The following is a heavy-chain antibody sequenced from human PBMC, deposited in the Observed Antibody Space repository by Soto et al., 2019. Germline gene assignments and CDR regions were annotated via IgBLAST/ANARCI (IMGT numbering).Heavy chain of an antibody. Sequence: EVQLVESGGGLVKPGGSLRLSCAASGFTFSSYSMNWVRQAPGKGLEWVSSISSSSSYIYYADSVKGRFTISRDNAKNSQYLQMNSLRAEDTAVYYCARDRMGADFDYWGQGTLVTVSS. CDR1: GFTFSSYS. J-gene: IGHJ4*02. CDR2: ISSSSSYI. CDR3: ARDRMGADFDY. V-gene: IGHV3-21*01. D-gene: IGHD3-16*01.